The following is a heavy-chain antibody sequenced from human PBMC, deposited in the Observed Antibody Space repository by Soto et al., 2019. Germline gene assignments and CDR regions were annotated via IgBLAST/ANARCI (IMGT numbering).Heavy chain of an antibody. CDR1: GFTFSSYG. D-gene: IGHD6-6*01. J-gene: IGHJ4*02. CDR3: AKGKLIAALDY. V-gene: IGHV3-30*18. CDR2: ISYDGSNK. Sequence: QVQLVESGGGVVQPGRSLRLSCAASGFTFSSYGMHWVRQAPGKGLEWVAVISYDGSNKYYADSVKGRFTISRDNSKNPLYLQMNSLRAEDTAVYYCAKGKLIAALDYWGQGTLVTVSS.